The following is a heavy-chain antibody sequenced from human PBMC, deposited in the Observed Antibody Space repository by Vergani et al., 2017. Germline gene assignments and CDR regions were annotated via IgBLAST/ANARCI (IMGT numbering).Heavy chain of an antibody. V-gene: IGHV3-21*01. J-gene: IGHJ6*03. Sequence: EVQLVESGGGLVKPGGSLRLSCAASGFTFSSYSMNWVRQAPGKGLEWVSSISSSSSYISYADSVKGRFTISRDNAKNSLYLQMNSLRAEDTAVYYCASANQRVPSYYYYYDMDVWGKGTTVTVSS. D-gene: IGHD6-6*01. CDR2: ISSSSSYI. CDR3: ASANQRVPSYYYYYDMDV. CDR1: GFTFSSYS.